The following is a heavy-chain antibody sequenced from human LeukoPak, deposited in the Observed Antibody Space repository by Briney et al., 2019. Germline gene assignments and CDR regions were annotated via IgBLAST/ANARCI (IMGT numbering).Heavy chain of an antibody. CDR2: SYYSGST. V-gene: IGHV4-59*01. Sequence: SETLSLTCTVSGGSISSYYWSWIRRPPGKGLEWIGYSYYSGSTNYNPSLKSRVTLSLDTSKNQFSLKLNSVTAADTAVYYCARGGLSSGWYGWGQGTLVTVSS. CDR1: GGSISSYY. D-gene: IGHD6-19*01. CDR3: ARGGLSSGWYG. J-gene: IGHJ4*02.